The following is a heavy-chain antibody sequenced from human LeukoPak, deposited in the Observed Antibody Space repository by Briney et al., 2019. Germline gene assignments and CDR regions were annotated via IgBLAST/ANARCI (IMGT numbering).Heavy chain of an antibody. V-gene: IGHV1-69*13. J-gene: IGHJ6*04. CDR1: GGTFSSYA. CDR2: IIPIFGTA. Sequence: ASVKVSCKASGGTFSSYAISWVRQAPGQGLEWMGGIIPIFGTANYAQKFQGRVTITADESTSTAYMELSSLRSEDTAVYYCARGNTDVQLERRYYYGMDVWGKGTTVTVSS. CDR3: ARGNTDVQLERRYYYGMDV. D-gene: IGHD1-1*01.